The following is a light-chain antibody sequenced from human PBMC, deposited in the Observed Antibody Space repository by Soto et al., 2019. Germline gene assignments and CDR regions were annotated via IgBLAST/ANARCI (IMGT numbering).Light chain of an antibody. CDR2: KAS. V-gene: IGKV1-5*03. CDR3: QHYNSYSEA. Sequence: DIQMTQSPSTLSASVGDRVTITCRASRSISSWLAWYQQKPGKAPNLLIYKASTLKSGVPSRFSGSGSGTEFTLTISSLQPDDFATYYCQHYNSYSEAFGQGTKVELK. CDR1: RSISSW. J-gene: IGKJ1*01.